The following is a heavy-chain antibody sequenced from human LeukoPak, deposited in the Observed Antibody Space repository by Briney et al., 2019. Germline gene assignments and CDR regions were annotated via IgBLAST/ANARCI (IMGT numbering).Heavy chain of an antibody. CDR2: TYYRSKWYT. D-gene: IGHD3-10*01. V-gene: IGHV6-1*01. CDR3: AKTSRGGFDY. J-gene: IGHJ4*02. CDR1: GDSVSSNSVA. Sequence: SQTLSLTCAISGDSVSSNSVAWNWIRQSPSRGLEWLGRTYYRSKWYTDYSVSVKSGITINPDTSKNQFSLQLNSVTPEDTAVYYCAKTSRGGFDYWGQGTLVTVSS.